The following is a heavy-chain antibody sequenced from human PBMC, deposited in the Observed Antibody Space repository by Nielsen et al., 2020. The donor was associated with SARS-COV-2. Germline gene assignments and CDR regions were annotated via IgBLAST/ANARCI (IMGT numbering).Heavy chain of an antibody. CDR3: ARGRSRYCSSTSCLQYFQH. CDR2: INHSGST. V-gene: IGHV4-34*01. D-gene: IGHD2-2*01. Sequence: VRQMPGKGLEWIGEINHSGSTNYNPSLKSRVTISVDTSKNQFSLKLSSVTAADTAVYYCARGRSRYCSSTSCLQYFQHWGQGTLVTVSS. J-gene: IGHJ1*01.